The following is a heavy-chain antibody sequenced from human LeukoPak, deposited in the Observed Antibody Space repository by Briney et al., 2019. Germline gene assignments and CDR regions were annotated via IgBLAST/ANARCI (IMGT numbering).Heavy chain of an antibody. CDR3: ASLYYYDSSGYYRDY. V-gene: IGHV1-2*06. Sequence: ASVKVSCKASGYTFTGYYMHWVRQAPGQGLEWMGRINPNSGGTNYAQKFQGRVTMTRDTSISTAYMELSRLRSDDTAAYYCASLYYYDSSGYYRDYWGQGTLVTVSS. CDR1: GYTFTGYY. CDR2: INPNSGGT. J-gene: IGHJ4*02. D-gene: IGHD3-22*01.